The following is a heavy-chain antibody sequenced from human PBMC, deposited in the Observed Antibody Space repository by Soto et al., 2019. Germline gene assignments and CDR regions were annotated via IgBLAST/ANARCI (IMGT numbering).Heavy chain of an antibody. V-gene: IGHV3-74*01. Sequence: GGSLRLSCAASGFTFSSYWMHWVRQVPGKGLVWVSRINSEGTGTIYADSVKGRFTISRDNAKNTLYLQMNSLRAEDTAVYYCVRDYDSSGYNSDYWGQGTPVTAPQ. J-gene: IGHJ4*02. D-gene: IGHD3-22*01. CDR1: GFTFSSYW. CDR2: INSEGTGT. CDR3: VRDYDSSGYNSDY.